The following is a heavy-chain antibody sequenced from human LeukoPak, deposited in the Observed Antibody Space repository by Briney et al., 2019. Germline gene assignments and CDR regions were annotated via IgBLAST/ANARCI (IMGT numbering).Heavy chain of an antibody. CDR1: GGSISSGNYY. Sequence: PQTLSLTCTVSGGSISSGNYYWSWIRQPPGKGLEWIGYIYYSGSSYYNPSLKSRVTISVDTSKNQFSLKLSSVTAADTAVYYCARDRAAGYSYGFSPNLDAFDIWGQGTMVTVSS. CDR3: ARDRAAGYSYGFSPNLDAFDI. D-gene: IGHD5-18*01. CDR2: IYYSGSS. V-gene: IGHV4-30-4*01. J-gene: IGHJ3*02.